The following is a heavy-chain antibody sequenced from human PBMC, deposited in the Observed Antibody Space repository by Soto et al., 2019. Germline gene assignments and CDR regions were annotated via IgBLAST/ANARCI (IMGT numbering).Heavy chain of an antibody. V-gene: IGHV1-3*01. CDR2: INVGSGNT. J-gene: IGHJ4*02. Sequence: ASVKVSCKSSGNSFVTYAIHWVRQAPGQRLQWMGWINVGSGNTKYAQDFQGRVTFTRDTAATTTFMELSSLRSEDAAVYYCARVPPWGDSGSFYIQHYDSWGRGTLVPVSS. CDR3: ARVPPWGDSGSFYIQHYDS. CDR1: GNSFVTYA. D-gene: IGHD3-10*01.